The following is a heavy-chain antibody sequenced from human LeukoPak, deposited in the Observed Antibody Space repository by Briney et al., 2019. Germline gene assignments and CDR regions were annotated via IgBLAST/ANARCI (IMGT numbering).Heavy chain of an antibody. D-gene: IGHD2-15*01. CDR1: GFTFTSYY. CDR2: INPSGSYT. V-gene: IGHV1-46*01. CDR3: ARDSLAATGAFDI. Sequence: ASVKVSCKASGFTFTSYYMHWVRQAPGQGLEWMGIINPSGSYTSYAQKFQGRVTMTRDTSTSTVYMELSSLRSEDTAVYYCARDSLAATGAFDIWGQGTMVTVSS. J-gene: IGHJ3*02.